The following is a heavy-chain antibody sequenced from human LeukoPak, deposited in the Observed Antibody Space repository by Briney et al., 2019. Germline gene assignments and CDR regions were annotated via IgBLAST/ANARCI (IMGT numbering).Heavy chain of an antibody. CDR3: AKSGDGYKFLDY. CDR1: GFTFSTYA. J-gene: IGHJ4*02. CDR2: ISYDGGHK. V-gene: IGHV3-30*18. Sequence: PGGSLRLSCTASGFTFSTYAIHWVRQAPGKGLEWVAVISYDGGHKYYADSVKGRFTISRDNSKNTLYLQMNSLRAEDTAVYYCAKSGDGYKFLDYWGQGTLVTVSS. D-gene: IGHD5-24*01.